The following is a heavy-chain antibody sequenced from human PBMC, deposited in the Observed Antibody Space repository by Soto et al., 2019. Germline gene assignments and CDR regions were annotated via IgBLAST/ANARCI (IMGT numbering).Heavy chain of an antibody. CDR1: GDSMTSGDYS. CDR3: ARGDYQYSNDY. J-gene: IGHJ4*02. Sequence: SETLSLACTVSGDSMTSGDYSWSWIRQPPGKGLEWLGYIYRTGNTHYSPSLKSRVSISQDRSKNQFSLELTSVTAADTAVYYCARGDYQYSNDYWGQGTLVTVSS. D-gene: IGHD2-2*01. V-gene: IGHV4-30-2*01. CDR2: IYRTGNT.